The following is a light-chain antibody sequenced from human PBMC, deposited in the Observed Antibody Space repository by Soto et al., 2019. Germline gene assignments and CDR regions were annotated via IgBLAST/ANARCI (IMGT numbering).Light chain of an antibody. Sequence: DIQMTQSPSPLSASVGDRVTITCRASQSISNYLNWYQQKPGKAPKLLMYDASSLQSGVPSRFSGSGSGTDFTLTISSLQPEDFATYYCQQSYSTPRTFGQGTKVEIK. V-gene: IGKV1-39*01. CDR2: DAS. CDR3: QQSYSTPRT. J-gene: IGKJ1*01. CDR1: QSISNY.